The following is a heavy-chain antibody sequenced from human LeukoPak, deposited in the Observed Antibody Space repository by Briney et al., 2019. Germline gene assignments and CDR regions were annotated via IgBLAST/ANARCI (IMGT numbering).Heavy chain of an antibody. V-gene: IGHV5-51*01. Sequence: GESLKISCKASGYRFTSDWIAWVRQMPGKGLEWMGIIYPGDSDTGYSPSFQGQVTISADKSISTAYLQWSSLKASDTAIYYCARHPFGWGQGTLVTVSS. D-gene: IGHD3-10*01. CDR1: GYRFTSDW. CDR3: ARHPFG. J-gene: IGHJ4*02. CDR2: IYPGDSDT.